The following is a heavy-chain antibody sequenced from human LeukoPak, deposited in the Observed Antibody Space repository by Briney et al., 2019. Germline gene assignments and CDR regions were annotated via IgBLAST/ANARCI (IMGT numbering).Heavy chain of an antibody. Sequence: PGGSLRLSCTASGFTVSSYSMSWVRQAPGKGLEWVANIKQGGSEKYYVDSVKGRFTISRDNAKNSLYLQMNSLRAEDTAVYYCARGRVERNWFDPWGQGTLVTVSS. CDR3: ARGRVERNWFDP. J-gene: IGHJ5*02. CDR1: GFTVSSYS. D-gene: IGHD1-1*01. V-gene: IGHV3-7*04. CDR2: IKQGGSEK.